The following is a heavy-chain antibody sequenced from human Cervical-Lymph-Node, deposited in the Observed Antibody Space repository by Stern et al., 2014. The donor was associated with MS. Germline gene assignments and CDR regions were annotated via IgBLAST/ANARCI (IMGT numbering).Heavy chain of an antibody. D-gene: IGHD4-17*01. CDR3: ARDSGASFYGDDTYIDY. J-gene: IGHJ4*02. CDR2: IWYDGSNK. CDR1: GFTFSSYG. V-gene: IGHV3-33*01. Sequence: VQLVESGGGVVQPGRSLRLSCAASGFTFSSYGMHWVRQAPGKGMERVAVIWYDGSNKYYADSVKGRFTISRDNSKNTLYLQMNSLRAEDTAVYYCARDSGASFYGDDTYIDYWGQGTLVTVSS.